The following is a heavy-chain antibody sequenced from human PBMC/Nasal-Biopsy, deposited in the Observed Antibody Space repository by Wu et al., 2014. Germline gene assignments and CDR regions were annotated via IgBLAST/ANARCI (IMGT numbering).Heavy chain of an antibody. J-gene: IGHJ4*02. D-gene: IGHD3/OR15-3a*01. Sequence: LRLSCKGSGFDVSRYWMHWVRQAPGKGLEWVSRIDPAGTYTTYVDSVEGRFTMSRDDAKNTLYLQMSGLRVEDTAEYYCTRETVRTGERASEFWGQGTLVSVSS. CDR3: TRETVRTGERASEF. V-gene: IGHV3-74*03. CDR2: IDPAGTYT. CDR1: GFDVSRYW.